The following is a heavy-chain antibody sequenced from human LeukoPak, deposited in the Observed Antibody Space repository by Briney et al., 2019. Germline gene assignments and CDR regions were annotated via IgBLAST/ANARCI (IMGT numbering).Heavy chain of an antibody. CDR1: GYTFTGYF. V-gene: IGHV1-2*02. D-gene: IGHD2-2*01. CDR3: ARERGLGRKPRIAVVPAAPRGNWFDP. J-gene: IGHJ5*02. Sequence: GASVKVSCKASGYTFTGYFLHWVRQAPGQGLEWMGWINPSSGGTSFAQKFQGRVTMTRDTSINTAYMELSRLRSDDTAVYYCARERGLGRKPRIAVVPAAPRGNWFDPWGQGTLVTVSS. CDR2: INPSSGGT.